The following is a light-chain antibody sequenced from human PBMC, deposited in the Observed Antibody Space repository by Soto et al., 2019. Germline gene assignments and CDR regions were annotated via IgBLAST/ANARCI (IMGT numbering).Light chain of an antibody. Sequence: DIQITQSPSALSASVVDRFIMRLRASQSISSWLAWYQQKPGKAPKLLIYKASSLESGVPSRFSGSGSGTEFTLTISSLQPDDFATYYCQQYNSYSPLTFGGGTKVDIK. CDR1: QSISSW. CDR3: QQYNSYSPLT. J-gene: IGKJ4*01. CDR2: KAS. V-gene: IGKV1-5*03.